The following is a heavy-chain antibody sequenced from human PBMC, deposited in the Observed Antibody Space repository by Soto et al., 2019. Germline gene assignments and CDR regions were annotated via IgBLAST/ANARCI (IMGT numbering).Heavy chain of an antibody. Sequence: GGSLRLSCAASGFTFSSYAIGWVRQAPGKGLEWVSTISASGGSTYYTDSSKGRFTISRNNSKNTLYLQMNSLRAEDTAVYYSAKTTVSRAYYFDYWGQGTLVTVSS. CDR2: ISASGGST. CDR1: GFTFSSYA. V-gene: IGHV3-23*01. CDR3: AKTTVSRAYYFDY. J-gene: IGHJ4*02. D-gene: IGHD4-17*01.